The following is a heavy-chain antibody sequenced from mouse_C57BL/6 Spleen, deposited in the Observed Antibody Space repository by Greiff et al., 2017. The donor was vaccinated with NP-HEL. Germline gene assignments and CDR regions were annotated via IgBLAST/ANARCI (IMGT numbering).Heavy chain of an antibody. V-gene: IGHV5-17*01. J-gene: IGHJ4*01. CDR3: ARHGNRAMDY. CDR1: GFTFSDYG. Sequence: DVKLVESGGGLVKPGGSLKLSCAASGFTFSDYGMHWVRQAPEKGLEWVAYISSGSSTIYYADTVKGRFTLSRDNAKNTLFLQMTSLRSEDTAMYYCARHGNRAMDYWGQGTSVTVSS. D-gene: IGHD1-1*01. CDR2: ISSGSSTI.